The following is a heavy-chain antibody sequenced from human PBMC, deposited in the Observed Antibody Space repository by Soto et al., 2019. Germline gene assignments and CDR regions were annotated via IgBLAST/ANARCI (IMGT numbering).Heavy chain of an antibody. D-gene: IGHD6-6*01. CDR2: ISSSSSYI. Sequence: GGSLRLSCAASGFTFSSYSMNWVRQAPGKGLEWVSSISSSSSYIYYADSVKGRFTISRDNAKISLYLQMNSLRAEDTAVYYCARVEGSSWFTYYYYGMDVWGQGTTVTVSS. J-gene: IGHJ6*02. V-gene: IGHV3-21*01. CDR1: GFTFSSYS. CDR3: ARVEGSSWFTYYYYGMDV.